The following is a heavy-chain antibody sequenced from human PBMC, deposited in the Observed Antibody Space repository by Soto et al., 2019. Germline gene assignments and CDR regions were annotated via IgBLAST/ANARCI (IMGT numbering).Heavy chain of an antibody. CDR3: AKDPSRNDILTVDY. Sequence: GGSLRLSCAASGFTFSSYGMHWVRQAPGKGLEWVSAISGSGGSTYYADSVKGRFTISRDNSKNTLYLQMNSLRAEDTAVYYCAKDPSRNDILTVDYWGQGTLVTVSS. CDR2: ISGSGGST. V-gene: IGHV3-23*01. D-gene: IGHD3-9*01. J-gene: IGHJ4*02. CDR1: GFTFSSYG.